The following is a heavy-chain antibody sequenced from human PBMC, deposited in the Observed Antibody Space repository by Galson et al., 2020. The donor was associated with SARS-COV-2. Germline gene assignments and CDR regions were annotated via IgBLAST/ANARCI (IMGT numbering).Heavy chain of an antibody. CDR3: ARTEHIVVVTATGRLDY. J-gene: IGHJ4*02. Sequence: SVKVSCKASGGTFSSYAISWVRQAPGQGLEWMGGIIPIFGTANYAQKFQGRVTITADESTSTAYMELSSLRSEDTAVYYCARTEHIVVVTATGRLDYWGQGTLVTVSS. V-gene: IGHV1-69*13. CDR2: IIPIFGTA. D-gene: IGHD2-21*02. CDR1: GGTFSSYA.